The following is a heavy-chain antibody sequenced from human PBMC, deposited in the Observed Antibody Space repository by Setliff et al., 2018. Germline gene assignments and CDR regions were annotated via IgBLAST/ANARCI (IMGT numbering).Heavy chain of an antibody. D-gene: IGHD2-8*01. CDR1: GYTFSDYG. J-gene: IGHJ4*02. CDR3: ERLVRYCTNKACQATSGDEV. Sequence: ASVKVSCKASGYTFSDYGISWVRQAPGQGLEWMGWISPYTGNTFYAPQFQGRVIMTTETSTKTAYMHLSSLRSDDTAVYYCERLVRYCTNKACQATSGDEVWGLGTLVTV. V-gene: IGHV1-18*04. CDR2: ISPYTGNT.